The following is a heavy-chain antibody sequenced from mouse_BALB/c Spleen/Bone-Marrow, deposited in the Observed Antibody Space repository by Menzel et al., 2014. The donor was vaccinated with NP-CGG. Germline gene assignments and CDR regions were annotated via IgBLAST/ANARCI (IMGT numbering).Heavy chain of an antibody. CDR3: ARFSQLGLLAY. D-gene: IGHD3-1*01. CDR1: GYNFTSYW. V-gene: IGHV1-55*01. CDR2: IYPGSGST. Sequence: GAELVKHGTSVKLSCKASGYNFTSYWINWVKLRPGQGLEWIGDIYPGSGSTNYNEKFKSKATLTVDTSSSTAYMQLSSLASEDTALYYCARFSQLGLLAYWGQGTLVTVSA. J-gene: IGHJ3*01.